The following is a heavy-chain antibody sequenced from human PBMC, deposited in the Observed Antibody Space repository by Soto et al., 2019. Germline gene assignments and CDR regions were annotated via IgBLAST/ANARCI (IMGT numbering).Heavy chain of an antibody. Sequence: ASVKVSCKASGFSFTGYYIHWLRQAPGQGLEWMGWINAHSGGTEYAQKFQGRVTLTRDTSIATAYLTLTSLTSDDTALYYCAKDLTRQLAYWLDPWGQGTQVTV. CDR2: INAHSGGT. V-gene: IGHV1-2*02. CDR3: AKDLTRQLAYWLDP. CDR1: GFSFTGYY. J-gene: IGHJ5*02. D-gene: IGHD6-6*01.